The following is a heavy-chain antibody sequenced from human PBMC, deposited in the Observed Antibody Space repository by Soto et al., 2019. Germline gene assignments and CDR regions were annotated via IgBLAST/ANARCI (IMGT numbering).Heavy chain of an antibody. CDR1: GGSISSYY. CDR2: IYYSGST. D-gene: IGHD6-13*01. Sequence: SETLSLTCTVSGGSISSYYWSWIRQPPGKGLEWIGYIYYSGSTNYNPSLKSRVTISVDTSKNQFSLKLSSVTAVDTAVYYCARVGEAAAGTRGAFDIWGQGTMVTVSS. J-gene: IGHJ3*02. V-gene: IGHV4-59*01. CDR3: ARVGEAAAGTRGAFDI.